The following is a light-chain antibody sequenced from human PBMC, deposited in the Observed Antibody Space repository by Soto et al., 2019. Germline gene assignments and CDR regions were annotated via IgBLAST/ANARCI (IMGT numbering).Light chain of an antibody. CDR1: SSDVGGYNY. CDR3: RSYTSSTPLAHSV. CDR2: DVS. J-gene: IGLJ1*01. V-gene: IGLV2-14*01. Sequence: QSVLTQPASGSGSPGQSITISCTGTSSDVGGYNYVSWYQQHPGKAPKLMIYDVSNRPSGVSNRFSGSKSGNTASLTISGLQAQAEADYYSRSYTSSTPLAHSVFGTATRSPS.